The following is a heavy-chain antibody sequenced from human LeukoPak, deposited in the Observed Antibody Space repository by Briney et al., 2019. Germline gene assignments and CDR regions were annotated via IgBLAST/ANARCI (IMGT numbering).Heavy chain of an antibody. J-gene: IGHJ4*02. CDR1: GFTFSSYS. CDR2: ISSSSSTI. V-gene: IGHV3-48*01. CDR3: ARLADYVWGSYHDGDY. D-gene: IGHD3-16*01. Sequence: GGSLRLSCAASGFTFSSYSMNWVRQAPGKGLEWVSYISSSSSTIYYADSVKGRFTISRDNAKNSLYLQMNSLRAEDTAVYYCARLADYVWGSYHDGDYWGQGTLVTVSS.